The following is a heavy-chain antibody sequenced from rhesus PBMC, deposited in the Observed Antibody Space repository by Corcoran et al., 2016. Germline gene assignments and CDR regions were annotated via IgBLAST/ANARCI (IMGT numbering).Heavy chain of an antibody. D-gene: IGHD6-25*01. CDR2: IYGSSGST. CDR1: GYSISSNY. Sequence: QVQLQESGPGLVKPSETLSLTCAVSGYSISSNYWSWIRQPPGKGLEWIGYIYGSSGSTYYNPSLKSRVTISTDTSKNQFSLKLRSVTAADTAVYYCARVSGSWNDEYFEFWGQGALVTVSS. V-gene: IGHV4-165*01. J-gene: IGHJ1*01. CDR3: ARVSGSWNDEYFEF.